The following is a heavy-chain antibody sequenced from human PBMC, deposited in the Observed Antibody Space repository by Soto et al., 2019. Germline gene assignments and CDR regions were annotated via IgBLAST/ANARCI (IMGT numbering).Heavy chain of an antibody. D-gene: IGHD3-10*01. Sequence: GGSLRFSCAASGFTFSTYATSWVRQAPGKGLEWVSAISGSGGSTYYADSVKGRFTISRDNSKNTLYLQMNSLRAEDTAVYYCAKGLSSGIYYYMDVWGKGTTVTVSS. CDR2: ISGSGGST. J-gene: IGHJ6*03. CDR3: AKGLSSGIYYYMDV. CDR1: GFTFSTYA. V-gene: IGHV3-23*01.